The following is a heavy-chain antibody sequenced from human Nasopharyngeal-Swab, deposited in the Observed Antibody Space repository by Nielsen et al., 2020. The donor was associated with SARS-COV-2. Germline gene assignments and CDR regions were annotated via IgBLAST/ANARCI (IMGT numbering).Heavy chain of an antibody. CDR2: IIPIFGTA. J-gene: IGHJ6*02. D-gene: IGHD6-6*01. V-gene: IGHV1-69*13. CDR3: ASGLSIAARQVYYYYGMDV. CDR1: GGTFSSYA. Sequence: SVKVSCKASGGTFSSYAISWVRQAPGQGLEWMGGIIPIFGTANYAQKFQGRVTITADESTSTAYMELSSLRSEDTAVYYCASGLSIAARQVYYYYGMDVRGQGTTVTVSS.